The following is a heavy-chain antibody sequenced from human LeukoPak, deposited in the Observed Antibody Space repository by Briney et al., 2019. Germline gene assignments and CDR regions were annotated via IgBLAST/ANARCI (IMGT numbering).Heavy chain of an antibody. V-gene: IGHV3-23*01. CDR2: IGGSGGPT. D-gene: IGHD1-14*01. Sequence: PGGSLRLSCTASGFTFASYAMNWVRQAPGKGLEWVSVIGGSGGPTYYADSVKGRFTISGDNSKNTVYLQMDSLRAEDTAVYYCAKAGPAYFDYWGQGALVTVSS. CDR3: AKAGPAYFDY. CDR1: GFTFASYA. J-gene: IGHJ4*02.